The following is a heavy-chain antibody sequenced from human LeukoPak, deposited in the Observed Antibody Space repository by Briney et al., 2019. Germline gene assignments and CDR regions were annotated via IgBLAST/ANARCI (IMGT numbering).Heavy chain of an antibody. CDR2: MNPNSGNT. CDR1: GYTFTSYD. D-gene: IGHD4-17*01. Sequence: AASVKVSCKASGYTFTSYDINWVRQATGQGLEWMGWMNPNSGNTGYAQKFQGRVTMTRNTSRGTAYMELSSLRSEHTAVYYCARGPVYGDYYDYWGQGTLVTVSS. CDR3: ARGPVYGDYYDY. J-gene: IGHJ4*02. V-gene: IGHV1-8*01.